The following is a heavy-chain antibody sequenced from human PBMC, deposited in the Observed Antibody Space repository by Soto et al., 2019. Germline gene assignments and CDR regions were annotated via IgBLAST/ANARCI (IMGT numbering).Heavy chain of an antibody. D-gene: IGHD3-22*01. CDR1: GGSISDDY. J-gene: IGHJ5*02. Sequence: PSETLSLTCRVSGGSISDDYWSWIRQPPGKRLEWIGYMYKGGSINYNPSLKSRVTFSVDTSKNQFSLKLSSVTAADTAVYYCARSYYDRSGYAVDPWGQGTLVT. V-gene: IGHV4-4*09. CDR2: MYKGGSI. CDR3: ARSYYDRSGYAVDP.